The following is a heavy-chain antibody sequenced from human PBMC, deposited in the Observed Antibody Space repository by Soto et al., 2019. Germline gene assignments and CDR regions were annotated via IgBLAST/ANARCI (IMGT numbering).Heavy chain of an antibody. V-gene: IGHV6-1*01. CDR2: TYYRSKWYN. J-gene: IGHJ6*04. CDR1: GVIVSSYSAA. Sequence: SQTLSLTCAISGVIVSSYSAAWNWIRQSPSRGLEWLGRTYYRSKWYNDYAVSVRGRITINPDTSKNQFSLQLNSVTPEDTAVYYCASVLPDASDYYYYYGMDVWGKGPTVTVSS. D-gene: IGHD2-2*01. CDR3: ASVLPDASDYYYYYGMDV.